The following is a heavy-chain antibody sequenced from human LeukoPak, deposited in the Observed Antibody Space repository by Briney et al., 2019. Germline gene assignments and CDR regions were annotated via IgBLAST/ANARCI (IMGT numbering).Heavy chain of an antibody. Sequence: SETLSLTCTVSGGSISSGGYYWSWIRQHPGKGLEWIGYIYYSGSTYYNPSLKSRVTISVDTSKNQFSLKLSSVTAADTAVYYCARLLIAAAGPGFDYWGQGTLVTVSS. CDR3: ARLLIAAAGPGFDY. CDR2: IYYSGST. V-gene: IGHV4-31*03. J-gene: IGHJ4*02. CDR1: GGSISSGGYY. D-gene: IGHD6-13*01.